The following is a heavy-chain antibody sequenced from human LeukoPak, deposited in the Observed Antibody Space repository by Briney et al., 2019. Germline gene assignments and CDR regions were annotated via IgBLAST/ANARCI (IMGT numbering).Heavy chain of an antibody. CDR3: ARDGGRTIV. Sequence: GESLKISCKASGYSFTSSWIGWVRQMPGKGLEWMAIIYPDSDTRYRPTFQGQVTISADKSITTAYLQWSNLKPPDPAINYCARDGGRTIVWGQGTLVTVSS. D-gene: IGHD3-16*01. CDR2: IYPDSDT. J-gene: IGHJ4*02. CDR1: GYSFTSSW. V-gene: IGHV5-51*01.